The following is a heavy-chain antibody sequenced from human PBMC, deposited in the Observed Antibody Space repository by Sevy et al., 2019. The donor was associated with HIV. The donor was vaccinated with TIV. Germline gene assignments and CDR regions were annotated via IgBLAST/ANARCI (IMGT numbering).Heavy chain of an antibody. D-gene: IGHD3-10*01. J-gene: IGHJ4*02. CDR1: GFIFSTSR. CDR3: AKDDLGSIDY. Sequence: GGSLRLSCAASGFIFSTSRMHWVRQAPGKGLECVAILSYDDSDENYADSVKGRFTISRDNSKNTLYLQMNSLRTEDTAVYYCAKDDLGSIDYWGQGTLVTVSS. V-gene: IGHV3-30-3*02. CDR2: LSYDDSDE.